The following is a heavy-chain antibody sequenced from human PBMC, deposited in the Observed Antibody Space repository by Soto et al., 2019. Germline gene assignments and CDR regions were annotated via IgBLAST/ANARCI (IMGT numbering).Heavy chain of an antibody. CDR3: ASTDFWSALKTLDY. V-gene: IGHV3-11*01. CDR1: GFTFSDYY. D-gene: IGHD3-3*01. Sequence: GGSLRLSCAASGFTFSDYYMSWIRQAPGKGLEWVSYISSSGSTIYYADSVEGRFTISRDNAKNSLYLQMNSLRAEDTAVYYCASTDFWSALKTLDYWGQGSLVTVFS. CDR2: ISSSGSTI. J-gene: IGHJ4*02.